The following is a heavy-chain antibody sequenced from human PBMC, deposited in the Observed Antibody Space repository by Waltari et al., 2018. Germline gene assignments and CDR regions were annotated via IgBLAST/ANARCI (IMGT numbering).Heavy chain of an antibody. J-gene: IGHJ4*02. V-gene: IGHV1-8*01. CDR3: ARHDYNDDFDY. D-gene: IGHD4-4*01. CDR2: VNPNNEET. CDR1: GYTFIRYD. Sequence: QVQLLQSGAEVKKPGASVKVSCKASGYTFIRYDINWVRQAAGQGLEWRGWVNPNNEETGYGQKFQDRVTMTRNTSISTFYLELSSLRSDDTAVYYCARHDYNDDFDYWGQGTLVTVSS.